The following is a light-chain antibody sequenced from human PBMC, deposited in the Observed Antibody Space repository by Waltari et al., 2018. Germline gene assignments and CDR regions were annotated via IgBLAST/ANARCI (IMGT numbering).Light chain of an antibody. CDR1: QSISSW. CDR2: KAS. Sequence: DIQMTQTPSTLSASAGDKVPTTCLASQSISSWVAWYQQKPGKAPKLLIYKASSLESGVPSRFSGSGSGTEFTLTISSLQPDDFATYYCQQYNSYSYTFGQGTKLEIK. J-gene: IGKJ2*01. CDR3: QQYNSYSYT. V-gene: IGKV1-5*03.